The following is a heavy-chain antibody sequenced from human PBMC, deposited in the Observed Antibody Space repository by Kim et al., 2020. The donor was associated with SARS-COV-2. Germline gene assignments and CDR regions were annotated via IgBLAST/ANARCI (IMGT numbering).Heavy chain of an antibody. J-gene: IGHJ4*02. CDR3: ARKRDYSPAYFDY. Sequence: SRSVKRRVTICVETSKNQFSRKLGSVTAADTAVYYCARKRDYSPAYFDYWGQGTLVTVSS. V-gene: IGHV4-39*01. D-gene: IGHD4-4*01.